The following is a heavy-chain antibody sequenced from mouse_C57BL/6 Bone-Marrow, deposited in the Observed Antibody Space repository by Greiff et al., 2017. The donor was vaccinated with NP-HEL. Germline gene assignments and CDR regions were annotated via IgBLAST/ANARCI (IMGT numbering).Heavy chain of an antibody. D-gene: IGHD2-4*01. J-gene: IGHJ3*01. Sequence: QVQLQQSGAELVKPGASVKVSCKASGYTFTSYWMHWVKQRPGQGLEWIGRIHPSDSATNYNQKFKGKATLTVDKSSSTAYMQLSSLTSEDSAVYYCAIDYDYDSWFAYWGQGTLVTVSA. CDR2: IHPSDSAT. CDR1: GYTFTSYW. V-gene: IGHV1-74*01. CDR3: AIDYDYDSWFAY.